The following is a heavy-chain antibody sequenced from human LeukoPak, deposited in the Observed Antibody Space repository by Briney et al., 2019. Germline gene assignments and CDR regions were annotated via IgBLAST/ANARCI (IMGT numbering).Heavy chain of an antibody. J-gene: IGHJ3*02. D-gene: IGHD2-2*01. V-gene: IGHV3-7*01. Sequence: PGGSLRLSCAASGFTFSSYWMSWVRQAPGKGLEWVANIKQDGSEKYYVDSVKGRFTISRDNAKKSLYLQMNSLRAEDTAVYYCARGPYCSSTSCYGGAFDIWSQGTMVTVSS. CDR1: GFTFSSYW. CDR3: ARGPYCSSTSCYGGAFDI. CDR2: IKQDGSEK.